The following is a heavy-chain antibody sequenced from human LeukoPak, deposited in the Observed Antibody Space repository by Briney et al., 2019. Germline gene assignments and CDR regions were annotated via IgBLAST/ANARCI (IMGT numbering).Heavy chain of an antibody. D-gene: IGHD1-20*01. V-gene: IGHV3-15*01. CDR3: TTDHPITGDY. CDR2: IKSKTDGGTS. CDR1: GGSISSSNW. Sequence: ETLSLTCAVSGGSISSSNWWSWVRQAPGKGLEWVGRIKSKTDGGTSDYAAPVKGRFTISRDDSKNTLYLQMNSLKTEDTAVYYCTTDHPITGDYWSQGTLVTVSS. J-gene: IGHJ4*02.